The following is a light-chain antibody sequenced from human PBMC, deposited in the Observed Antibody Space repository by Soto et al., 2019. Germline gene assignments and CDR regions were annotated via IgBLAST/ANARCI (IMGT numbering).Light chain of an antibody. CDR1: SGSVSTSYY. J-gene: IGLJ3*02. V-gene: IGLV8-61*01. CDR2: NTN. Sequence: QTVVTQEPPFSVSPGRTVTLTCGLSSGSVSTSYYPSWYQQTPGQAPRTLIYNTNTRASGVPDRFSGSILGNKAALTVTGAQAEAESDYYFVRYMSSGVLVVGGGTKLTVL. CDR3: VRYMSSGVLV.